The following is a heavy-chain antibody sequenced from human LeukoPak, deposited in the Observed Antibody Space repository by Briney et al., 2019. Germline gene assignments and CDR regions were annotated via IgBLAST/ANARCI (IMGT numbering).Heavy chain of an antibody. CDR1: GGSVSSDNYY. V-gene: IGHV4-61*01. CDR2: MYYSGST. Sequence: SETLSLTCTVSGGSVSSDNYYWNWMRQPPGQGLEWIAYMYYSGSTNYNPSLKSRVTMSVDTSKNQFSLRLSSVTAADTAVYYCAGLAPHRPLDYWGQGTLVTVSS. J-gene: IGHJ4*02. CDR3: AGLAPHRPLDY.